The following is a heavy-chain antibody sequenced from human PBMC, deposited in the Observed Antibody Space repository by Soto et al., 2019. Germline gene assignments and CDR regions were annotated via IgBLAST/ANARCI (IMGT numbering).Heavy chain of an antibody. J-gene: IGHJ5*02. CDR2: ISGSGGST. Sequence: GGSLRLSCAASGFTFSSYAMSWVRQAPGKGLEWVSAISGSGGSTYYPDSVKGRFTISRDNSKNTLYLQMNSLRAEDTAVYYCAKDPGYDFWSGYSWFDPWGQGTLVTVSS. CDR1: GFTFSSYA. D-gene: IGHD3-3*01. V-gene: IGHV3-23*01. CDR3: AKDPGYDFWSGYSWFDP.